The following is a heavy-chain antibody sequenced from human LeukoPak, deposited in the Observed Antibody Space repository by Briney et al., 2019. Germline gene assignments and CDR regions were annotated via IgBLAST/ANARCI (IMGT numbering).Heavy chain of an antibody. CDR1: GGSFSGYY. J-gene: IGHJ3*02. CDR2: INHSGST. Sequence: PSETLSLTCAVYGGSFSGYYWSWIRQPPGKGLEWIGEINHSGSTNYSPSLKSRVTISVDTSKNQFSLKLSSVTAADTAVYYCARGGHGSTRVEDAFDIWGQGTMVTVSS. V-gene: IGHV4-34*01. CDR3: ARGGHGSTRVEDAFDI. D-gene: IGHD2-2*01.